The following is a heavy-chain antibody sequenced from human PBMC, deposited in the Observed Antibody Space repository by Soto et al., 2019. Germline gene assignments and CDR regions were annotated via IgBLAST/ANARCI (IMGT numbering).Heavy chain of an antibody. Sequence: QVQLVESGGGVVQPGRSLRLACAASGFTFRSYGMHWVRQAPGKGLEWVAVISYDGSHKYDADSVKGRFTISRDNYKNTLYLQMNSLRAEDTAVYYCAKDRGYGSGSYPDYWGQGTLVTVSS. J-gene: IGHJ4*02. D-gene: IGHD3-10*01. CDR3: AKDRGYGSGSYPDY. V-gene: IGHV3-30*18. CDR1: GFTFRSYG. CDR2: ISYDGSHK.